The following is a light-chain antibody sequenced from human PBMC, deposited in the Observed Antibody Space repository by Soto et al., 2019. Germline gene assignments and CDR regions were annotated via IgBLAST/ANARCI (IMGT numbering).Light chain of an antibody. J-gene: IGKJ1*01. CDR3: QQYNSYWT. Sequence: DIQMTQSPSSLSASVGDRVTITCRASQSISSYLNWYQLKPGKAPKLLIYAASSLQSGVPSRFSGSGSGTDFTLTISSLQPEDFATYYCQQYNSYWTFGQGTKVDIK. CDR2: AAS. CDR1: QSISSY. V-gene: IGKV1-39*01.